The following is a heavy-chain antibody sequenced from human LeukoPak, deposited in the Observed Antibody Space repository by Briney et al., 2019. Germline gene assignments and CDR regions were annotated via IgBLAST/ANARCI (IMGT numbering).Heavy chain of an antibody. J-gene: IGHJ4*02. V-gene: IGHV3-7*01. D-gene: IGHD1-26*01. Sequence: HPGGSLRLSCAASGFTFSSYWMTWVRQAPGKGLEWVANIKQDGSEKYYVDSVKGRFTISRDNAKNSLYLQMNSLKAEDTAVYYCARDSGSYYFEVVFDYWGQGTLVTVSS. CDR2: IKQDGSEK. CDR3: ARDSGSYYFEVVFDY. CDR1: GFTFSSYW.